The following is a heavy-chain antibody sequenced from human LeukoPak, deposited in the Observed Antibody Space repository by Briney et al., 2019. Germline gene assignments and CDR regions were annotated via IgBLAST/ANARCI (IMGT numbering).Heavy chain of an antibody. V-gene: IGHV3-48*02. J-gene: IGHJ4*02. CDR1: GFTFSSYS. Sequence: GGSLRLSCAASGFTFSSYSFNWVRQAPGKGLEWVSYISSSSSTIYYADSVKGRFTISRDNAKNSLYLQMNSLRDEDTAVYYCARRTFYYGSGSTIDSWGQGTLVTVSS. CDR3: ARRTFYYGSGSTIDS. D-gene: IGHD3-10*01. CDR2: ISSSSSTI.